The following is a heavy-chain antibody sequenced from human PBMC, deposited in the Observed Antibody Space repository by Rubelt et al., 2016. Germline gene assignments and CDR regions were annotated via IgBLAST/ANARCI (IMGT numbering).Heavy chain of an antibody. CDR3: ARGEGRDFDY. J-gene: IGHJ4*02. CDR2: INHSGST. CDR1: GFTFSVYS. Sequence: VQLVESGGGLVQTGGSLRLSCAASGFTFSVYSMNWVRQAPGKGLAWIGDINHSGSTNYNPSLKSRGTISGDKSKNQLRLKLSSESAADTAVYYCARGEGRDFDYWGQGTLVTVSS. V-gene: IGHV4-34*01.